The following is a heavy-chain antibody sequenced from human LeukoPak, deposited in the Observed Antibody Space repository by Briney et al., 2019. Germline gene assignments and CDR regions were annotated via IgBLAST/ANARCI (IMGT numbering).Heavy chain of an antibody. Sequence: SGTLSLTCTVSGGPISSDNWWTWVRQPPGKGLEWIAEIFYGGSTNYNPSLKSRVTISIDKSKNQFSLDLSSVTAADTAVYYCARGLNYDLNPWGQGTLVTVSS. CDR2: IFYGGST. J-gene: IGHJ5*02. CDR1: GGPISSDNW. CDR3: ARGLNYDLNP. D-gene: IGHD3-3*01. V-gene: IGHV4-4*02.